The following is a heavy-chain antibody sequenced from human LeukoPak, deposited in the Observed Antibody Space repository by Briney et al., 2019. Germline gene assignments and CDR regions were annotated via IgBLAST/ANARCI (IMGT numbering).Heavy chain of an antibody. CDR3: ANTGRYFDWLSTHYFDY. D-gene: IGHD3-9*01. Sequence: SETLSLTCAVYGGSFSGYYWSWIRQPPGKGLEWIGSIYYSGSTYYNPSLKSRVTISVDASKNQFSLKLSSVTAADTAVYYCANTGRYFDWLSTHYFDYWGQGTLVTVSS. J-gene: IGHJ4*02. CDR2: IYYSGST. CDR1: GGSFSGYY. V-gene: IGHV4-34*01.